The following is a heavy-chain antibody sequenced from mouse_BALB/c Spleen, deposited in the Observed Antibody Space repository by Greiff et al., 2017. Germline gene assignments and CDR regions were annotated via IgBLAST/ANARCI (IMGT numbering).Heavy chain of an antibody. CDR2: IYPYNGGT. V-gene: IGHV1S29*02. Sequence: EVKLMESGPELVKPGASVKISCKASGYTFTDYNMHWVKQSHGKSLEWIGYIYPYNGGTGYNQKFKSKATLTVDNSSSTAYMELRSLTSEDSAVYYCASSYGNYVAWFAYWGQGTLVTVSA. D-gene: IGHD2-1*01. CDR1: GYTFTDYN. CDR3: ASSYGNYVAWFAY. J-gene: IGHJ3*01.